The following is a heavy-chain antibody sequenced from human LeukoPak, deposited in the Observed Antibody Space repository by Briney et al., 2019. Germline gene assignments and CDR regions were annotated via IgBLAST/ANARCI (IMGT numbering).Heavy chain of an antibody. D-gene: IGHD3-3*01. Sequence: SETLSLTCTVSGGSISSSSYYWGWIRQPPGKGLEWIGSIYYSGSTYYNPSLKRRVTISVDTSKNRFSLKPSSVTAADTAVYYCARVGFDFWSGYYPTYYFDYWGQGTLVTVSS. V-gene: IGHV4-39*07. CDR3: ARVGFDFWSGYYPTYYFDY. CDR1: GGSISSSSYY. CDR2: IYYSGST. J-gene: IGHJ4*02.